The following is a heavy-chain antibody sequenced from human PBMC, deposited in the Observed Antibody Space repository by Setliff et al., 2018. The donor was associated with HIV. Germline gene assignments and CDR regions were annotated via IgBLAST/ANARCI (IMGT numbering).Heavy chain of an antibody. J-gene: IGHJ1*01. V-gene: IGHV3-30-3*01. Sequence: GGSLRLSCAVSGFTFSGYALHWVRQAPGKGLVWVAVISYDGVNAYYAESVEGRFTVSRDNSKNTLYLQMNSLKTEDTAVYYCTTDTLTTFGGFLVEYFQHWGQGTLVTVSS. CDR3: TTDTLTTFGGFLVEYFQH. D-gene: IGHD3-16*01. CDR1: GFTFSGYA. CDR2: ISYDGVNA.